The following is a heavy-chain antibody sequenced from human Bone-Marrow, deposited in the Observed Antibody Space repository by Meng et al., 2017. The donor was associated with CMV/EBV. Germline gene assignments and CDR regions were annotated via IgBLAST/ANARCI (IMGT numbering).Heavy chain of an antibody. J-gene: IGHJ3*02. CDR3: AKLLTSDPSDAFDI. D-gene: IGHD2-15*01. V-gene: IGHV3-30*02. CDR2: LPYDGSNK. Sequence: GESLKISCAASGFTFSRYDFHWVRQAPGKGLEWVAFLPYDGSNKYYADPVKGRFTISRDNSKNTLYLQMISLRAEDTAVYYCAKLLTSDPSDAFDIWGQGTMVTVSS. CDR1: GFTFSRYD.